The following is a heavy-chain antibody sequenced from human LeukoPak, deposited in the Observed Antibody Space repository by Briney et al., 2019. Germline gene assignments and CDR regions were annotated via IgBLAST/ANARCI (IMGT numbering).Heavy chain of an antibody. CDR2: IYTSGST. CDR1: GGSISSSSYY. J-gene: IGHJ6*03. V-gene: IGHV4-61*02. D-gene: IGHD3-3*01. Sequence: SETLSLTCTVSGGSISSSSYYWSWIRQPAGKGLEWIGRIYTSGSTNYNPSLKSRVTISVDTSKNQFSLKLSSVTAADTAVYYCATSPVLRFLEWPHGTSYYYMDVWGKGTTVTVSS. CDR3: ATSPVLRFLEWPHGTSYYYMDV.